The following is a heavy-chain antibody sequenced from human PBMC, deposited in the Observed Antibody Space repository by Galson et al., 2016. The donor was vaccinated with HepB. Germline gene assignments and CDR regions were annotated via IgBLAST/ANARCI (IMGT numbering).Heavy chain of an antibody. CDR2: ISYSGST. V-gene: IGHV4-31*03. CDR3: ARDYKRFMDV. Sequence: TLSLTCTVSGGSISSGGYDWSWIRQHPGKGLEWIGYISYSGSTAYNPSLKSRVIMSVDTSKNQFSLKLISVTAADTAVYYCARDYKRFMDVWGKGITVTVSP. D-gene: IGHD3-10*01. CDR1: GGSISSGGYD. J-gene: IGHJ6*04.